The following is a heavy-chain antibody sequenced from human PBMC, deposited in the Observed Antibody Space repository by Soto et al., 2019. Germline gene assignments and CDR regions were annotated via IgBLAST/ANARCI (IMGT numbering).Heavy chain of an antibody. CDR1: GGTFSSYA. D-gene: IGHD2-2*01. CDR3: ARGKDIVVVPAALSA. CDR2: IIPIFGTA. V-gene: IGHV1-69*13. Sequence: GASVKVSCKASGGTFSSYAISWVRQAPGQGLEWMGGIIPIFGTANYAQKFQGRVTITADESTSTAYMELSSLRSEDTAVYYCARGKDIVVVPAALSAWGQGTLVTVSS. J-gene: IGHJ5*02.